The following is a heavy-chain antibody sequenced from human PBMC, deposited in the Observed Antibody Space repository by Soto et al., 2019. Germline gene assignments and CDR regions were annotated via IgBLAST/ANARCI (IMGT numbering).Heavy chain of an antibody. CDR1: GFPFSSYG. J-gene: IGHJ4*02. CDR3: AKDPGGQAVALDY. CDR2: ISYDGSNK. Sequence: QVQLVESGGGVVQPGRSLRLSCAASGFPFSSYGMHWVRQAPVKGLEWVAVISYDGSNKYYADSVKGRFTISRDNSKNTLYLQMNSLRAEDTAVYYCAKDPGGQAVALDYWGQGTLVTVS. V-gene: IGHV3-30*18. D-gene: IGHD6-19*01.